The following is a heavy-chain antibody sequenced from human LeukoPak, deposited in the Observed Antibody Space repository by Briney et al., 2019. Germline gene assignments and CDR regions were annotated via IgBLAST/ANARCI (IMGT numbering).Heavy chain of an antibody. CDR3: ARDGGYSYGFGFDY. Sequence: GGSLRLSCAASGYTFTSYSMSWVRQAPGKGLEWVSVIYSGGSTYYADSVKGRFTISRDNSKNTLYLQMNSLRAEDTAVYYCARDGGYSYGFGFDYWGQGTLVTVSS. D-gene: IGHD5-18*01. CDR1: GYTFTSYS. CDR2: IYSGGST. J-gene: IGHJ4*02. V-gene: IGHV3-53*01.